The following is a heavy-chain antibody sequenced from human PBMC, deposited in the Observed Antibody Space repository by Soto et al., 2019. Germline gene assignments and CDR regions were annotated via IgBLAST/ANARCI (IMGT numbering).Heavy chain of an antibody. CDR1: GLSFSIYG. CDR3: ARVRGQQRSGSGWFSY. V-gene: IGHV3-33*01. Sequence: GGSLRLSCVSSGLSFSIYGMHWVRQAPGKGLEWVAGIWYDGSKKFYADSVEGRFTISRDNSKNTLYLQMNTRRAEDTAEYYCARVRGQQRSGSGWFSYWGQGT. CDR2: IWYDGSKK. J-gene: IGHJ4*02. D-gene: IGHD6-13*01.